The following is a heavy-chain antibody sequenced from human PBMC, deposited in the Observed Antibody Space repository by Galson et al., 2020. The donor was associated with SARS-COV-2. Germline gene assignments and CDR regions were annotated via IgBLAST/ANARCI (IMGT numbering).Heavy chain of an antibody. J-gene: IGHJ6*02. Sequence: GMHWVRQAPGKGLEWVAVIWYDGSNKYYADSVKGRFTISRDNSKNTLYLQMNSLRAEDTAVYYCARMRPYCSSTSCYHDYYGMDVWGQGTTVTVSS. V-gene: IGHV3-33*01. D-gene: IGHD2-2*01. CDR3: ARMRPYCSSTSCYHDYYGMDV. CDR2: IWYDGSNK. CDR1: G.